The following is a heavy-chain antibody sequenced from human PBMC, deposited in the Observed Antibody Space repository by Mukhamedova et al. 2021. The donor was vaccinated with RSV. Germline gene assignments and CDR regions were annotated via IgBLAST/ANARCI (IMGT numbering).Heavy chain of an antibody. Sequence: GNTKYSQNFQGRVTITRDTSASTAYMELSSLRSEDTSMYYCARDRGQQLARGRDAFDLWGQGTMVTVSS. V-gene: IGHV1-3*01. J-gene: IGHJ3*01. CDR2: GNT. CDR3: ARDRGQQLARGRDAFDL. D-gene: IGHD6-13*01.